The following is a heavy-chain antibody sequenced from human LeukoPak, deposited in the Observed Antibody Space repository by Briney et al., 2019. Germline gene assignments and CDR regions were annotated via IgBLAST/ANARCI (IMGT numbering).Heavy chain of an antibody. CDR2: ISSSSSYI. J-gene: IGHJ3*02. V-gene: IGHV3-21*01. CDR1: GFTFSSYS. D-gene: IGHD4-23*01. Sequence: GGSLRLSCAASGFTFSSYSMNWVRRAPGKGLEWVSSISSSSSYIYYADSVKGRFTISRDNAKNSLYLQMNSLRAEDTAVYYCARGATVAHDAFDIWGQGTMVTVSS. CDR3: ARGATVAHDAFDI.